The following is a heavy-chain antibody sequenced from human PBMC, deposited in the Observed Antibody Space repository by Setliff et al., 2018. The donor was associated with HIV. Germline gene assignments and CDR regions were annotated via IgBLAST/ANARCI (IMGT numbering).Heavy chain of an antibody. CDR2: IYFSGST. Sequence: PSETLSLTCTVSGDSVTSDSYYWNWLRQPAGKTLEWIGRIYFSGSTNYNPSLKSRVTISIDTSKNQLSLKLRSVTAADTAVYYCARDWAAPYYYGMDVWGQGTTVTVSS. D-gene: IGHD3-16*01. CDR1: GDSVTSDSYY. CDR3: ARDWAAPYYYGMDV. J-gene: IGHJ6*02. V-gene: IGHV4-61*02.